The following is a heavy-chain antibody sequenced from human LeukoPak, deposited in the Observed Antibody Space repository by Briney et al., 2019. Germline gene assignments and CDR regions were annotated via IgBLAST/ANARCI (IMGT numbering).Heavy chain of an antibody. J-gene: IGHJ4*02. CDR3: ARVDDYSNPFDY. D-gene: IGHD4-11*01. CDR2: ISSSSSYI. Sequence: GGSLILSCAASGFTFSSYSMNWVRQAPGKGLEWVSSISSSSSYIYYADSVKGRFTISRDNAKNSLYLQMNSLRAEDTAVYYCARVDDYSNPFDYWGQGTLVTVSS. CDR1: GFTFSSYS. V-gene: IGHV3-21*01.